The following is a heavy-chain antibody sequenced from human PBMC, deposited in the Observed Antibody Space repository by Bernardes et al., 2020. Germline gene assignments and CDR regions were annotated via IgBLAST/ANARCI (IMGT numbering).Heavy chain of an antibody. D-gene: IGHD4-4*01. CDR2: IYYSGST. Sequence: SETLSLTCTVSGGSISSSSYYWGWIRQPPGKGLEWIGSIYYSGSTYYNPSLKSRVTISVDTSKNQFSLKLSSVTAADTAVYYCARQCTVAETWGYYYGMDVWGKGTTVTVSS. J-gene: IGHJ6*04. V-gene: IGHV4-39*01. CDR3: ARQCTVAETWGYYYGMDV. CDR1: GGSISSSSYY.